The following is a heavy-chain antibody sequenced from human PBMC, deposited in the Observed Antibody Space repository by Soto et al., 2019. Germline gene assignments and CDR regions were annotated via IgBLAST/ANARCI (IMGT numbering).Heavy chain of an antibody. CDR2: IYPGDSDT. J-gene: IGHJ5*02. D-gene: IGHD3-22*01. Sequence: VEALKISCKGSGYSFTRYWIGWVRQMPGKGLEWMGIIYPGDSDTRYSPSFQGQVTISADKSISTAYLQWSSLKASDTAMYYCARRPAYYYDSSGFIWFDPWGQGTLVTVS. V-gene: IGHV5-51*01. CDR1: GYSFTRYW. CDR3: ARRPAYYYDSSGFIWFDP.